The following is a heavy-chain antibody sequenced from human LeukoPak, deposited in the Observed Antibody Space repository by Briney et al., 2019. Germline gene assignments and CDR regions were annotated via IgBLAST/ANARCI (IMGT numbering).Heavy chain of an antibody. CDR3: ARTGYTSGWYVGSFDY. CDR1: GYSFTSYW. CDR2: IYPGDSDT. J-gene: IGHJ4*02. V-gene: IGHV5-51*01. D-gene: IGHD6-19*01. Sequence: GESLKVSCKGSGYSFTSYWIGWVRQMPGKGLEWMGIIYPGDSDTKYSPSFQGQVTISADKSISTAYLQWSSLKASDTAMYYCARTGYTSGWYVGSFDYWGQGTLVTVSS.